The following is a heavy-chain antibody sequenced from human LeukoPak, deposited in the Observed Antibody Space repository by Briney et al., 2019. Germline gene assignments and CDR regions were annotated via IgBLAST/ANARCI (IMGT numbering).Heavy chain of an antibody. Sequence: GGSLRLSCAASGFTFSNYWMIWVRQAPGKGLEWVGNIKQDGSEKRYADSVRSRFSISRDNAQTSLYLQMNSLRAEDTAVYYCARASDPWLQLTWGQGTLVTVSS. D-gene: IGHD5-24*01. J-gene: IGHJ5*02. CDR2: IKQDGSEK. V-gene: IGHV3-7*05. CDR3: ARASDPWLQLT. CDR1: GFTFSNYW.